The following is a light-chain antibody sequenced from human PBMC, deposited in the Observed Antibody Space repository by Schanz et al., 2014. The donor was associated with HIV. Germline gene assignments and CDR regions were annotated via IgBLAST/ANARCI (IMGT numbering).Light chain of an antibody. CDR3: SSYRGDHSVV. J-gene: IGLJ3*02. CDR1: SSDVGSYNL. Sequence: QSSLTQPASVSGSPGQSITISCTGPSSDVGSYNLVSWYQQHPGKAPKLMIYEGSKRPSGVSNRVSGSKSGNTASLTISGLQAEDEADYYCSSYRGDHSVVFGGGTKLTVL. CDR2: EGS. V-gene: IGLV2-14*02.